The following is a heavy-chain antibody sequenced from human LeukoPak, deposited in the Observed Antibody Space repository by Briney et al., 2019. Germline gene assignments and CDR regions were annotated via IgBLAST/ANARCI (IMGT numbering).Heavy chain of an antibody. CDR1: GFTISNCW. V-gene: IGHV3-74*01. J-gene: IGHJ6*03. Sequence: GGSLRLSCAASGFTISNCWMHWVRQAPGKGLVWVSRINNDGSTTTYADSVRGRFTISRDNAKNTLYLQMNSLRAEDTAVYYCTREFYYYYMDVWGKGTTVTVSS. CDR2: INNDGSTT. CDR3: TREFYYYYMDV.